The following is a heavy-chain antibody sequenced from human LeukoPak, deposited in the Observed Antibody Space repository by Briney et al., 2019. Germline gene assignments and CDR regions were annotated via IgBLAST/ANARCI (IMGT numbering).Heavy chain of an antibody. V-gene: IGHV3-9*03. J-gene: IGHJ3*02. Sequence: GGSLRLPCAASGFTFDDYAMHWVRQAPGKGLEWVSGISWNSGSIGYADSVKGRFTISRDNAKNSLYLQMNSLRAEDMALYYCAKQGGSSDAFDIWGQGTMVTVSS. CDR3: AKQGGSSDAFDI. CDR1: GFTFDDYA. D-gene: IGHD6-6*01. CDR2: ISWNSGSI.